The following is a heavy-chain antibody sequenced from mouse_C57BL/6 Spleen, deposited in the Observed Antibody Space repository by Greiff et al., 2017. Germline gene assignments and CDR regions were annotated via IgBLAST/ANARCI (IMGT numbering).Heavy chain of an antibody. CDR3: ASLNFPMDY. J-gene: IGHJ4*01. Sequence: QVQLKQPGAELVRPGSSVKLSCKASGYTFTSYWMDWVKQRPGQGLEWIGNIYPSDSETHYNQKFKDKATLTVDKSSSTAYMQLSSLTSEDSAVYYCASLNFPMDYWGQGTSVTVSS. CDR2: IYPSDSET. V-gene: IGHV1-61*01. CDR1: GYTFTSYW.